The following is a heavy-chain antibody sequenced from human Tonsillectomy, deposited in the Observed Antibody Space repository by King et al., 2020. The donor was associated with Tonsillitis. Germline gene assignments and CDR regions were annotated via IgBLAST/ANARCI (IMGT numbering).Heavy chain of an antibody. CDR3: VRGDRRDH. D-gene: IGHD3-10*01. V-gene: IGHV3-21*06. CDR2: MSGSGSLR. Sequence: DVQLVESGGGLVKPGGSLRLSCSASGFSFSVASMNWVRQAPGKGLEWVSSMSGSGSLRYYAESVRGRFTISRDNAKNSLYLQADSLRVEDTAVYYCVRGDRRDHWGQGTLVSVSS. J-gene: IGHJ5*02. CDR1: GFSFSVAS.